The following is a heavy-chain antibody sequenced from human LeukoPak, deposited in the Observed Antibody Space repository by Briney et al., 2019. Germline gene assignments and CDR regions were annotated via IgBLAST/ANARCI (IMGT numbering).Heavy chain of an antibody. CDR1: GVSINTYF. V-gene: IGHV4-59*08. D-gene: IGHD5-12*01. J-gene: IGHJ5*02. CDR3: ARHVIYSGVYSYWFDP. Sequence: SETLSLTCTVSGVSINTYFWSWIRQPPGKGLEWIGYVYYNGSTNYNPSLKSRVAISLDTSKNQFSLRLTSVTAADTAVYYCARHVIYSGVYSYWFDPWGLGTLVTVSS. CDR2: VYYNGST.